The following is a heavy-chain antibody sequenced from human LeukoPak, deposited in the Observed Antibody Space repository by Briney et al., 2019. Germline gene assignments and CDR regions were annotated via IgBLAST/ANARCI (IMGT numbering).Heavy chain of an antibody. V-gene: IGHV1-69*04. Sequence: SVKVSCKASGGTFSSYAISWVRQAPGQGLEWMGRIIPILDITNYAQKFQGRVTITADKSTSTAYMELSSLRSEDTAVYYCARDQRSSSWYSHYYYYGMDVWGQGTTVTVSS. CDR1: GGTFSSYA. D-gene: IGHD6-13*01. J-gene: IGHJ6*02. CDR3: ARDQRSSSWYSHYYYYGMDV. CDR2: IIPILDIT.